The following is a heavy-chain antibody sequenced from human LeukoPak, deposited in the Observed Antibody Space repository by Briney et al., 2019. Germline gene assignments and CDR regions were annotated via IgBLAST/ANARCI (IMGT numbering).Heavy chain of an antibody. CDR2: ISGSDGGT. CDR1: GFTFSSCG. Sequence: GGSLRLSCAASGFTFSSCGMTWVRQAPGKGLEWVSSISGSDGGTYYADSVKGRFTISRDNSKNTLYLQMDSLRAEDTAIYYCAKRGPIYTSSPGNYFDYWGQGTLVTVSS. V-gene: IGHV3-23*01. J-gene: IGHJ4*02. CDR3: AKRGPIYTSSPGNYFDY. D-gene: IGHD6-6*01.